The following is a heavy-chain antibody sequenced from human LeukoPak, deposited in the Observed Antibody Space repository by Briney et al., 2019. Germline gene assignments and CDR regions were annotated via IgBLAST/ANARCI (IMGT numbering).Heavy chain of an antibody. CDR1: GYRFTSYW. Sequence: GESLKISCKGSGYRFTSYWIGWVRQMPGKGLEWMGIIYPGDSDTRYSPSFQGQVTISADKSISTAYLQWSSLKASDTAMYYCARVFGGTYYYYGMDVWGQGTTVTVSS. J-gene: IGHJ6*02. D-gene: IGHD1-1*01. CDR3: ARVFGGTYYYYGMDV. V-gene: IGHV5-51*01. CDR2: IYPGDSDT.